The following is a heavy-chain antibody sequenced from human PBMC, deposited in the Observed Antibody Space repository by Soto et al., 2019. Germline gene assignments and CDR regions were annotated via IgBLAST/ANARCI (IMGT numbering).Heavy chain of an antibody. V-gene: IGHV4-31*03. Sequence: QVQLQESGPGLVKPSQTLSLTCTVSGGSISSGGYYGSWIRQHPGKCLEWLGYIYYSGSSNYTPSLKRRATISVDTSKHQFSLNLRSMTAADTAVYYCARELNYYFDYWGQVTLVTVSS. J-gene: IGHJ4*02. CDR1: GGSISSGGYY. CDR2: IYYSGSS. CDR3: ARELNYYFDY.